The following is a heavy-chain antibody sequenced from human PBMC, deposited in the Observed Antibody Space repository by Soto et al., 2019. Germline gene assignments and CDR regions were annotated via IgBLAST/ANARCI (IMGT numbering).Heavy chain of an antibody. D-gene: IGHD4-17*01. J-gene: IGHJ4*02. CDR3: AREEVTTGYFDY. Sequence: SETLSLTCTVSGGSISSYYWSWIRQPPGKGLEWIGYIYYSGSTNYNPSLKSRVTISVDTSKNQFSLKLSSVTAADTAVYYCAREEVTTGYFDYWGQGTLVTVSS. CDR2: IYYSGST. CDR1: GGSISSYY. V-gene: IGHV4-59*01.